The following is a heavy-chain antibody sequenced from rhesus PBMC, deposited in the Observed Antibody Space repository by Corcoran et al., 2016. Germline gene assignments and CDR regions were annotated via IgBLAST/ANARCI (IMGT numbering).Heavy chain of an antibody. CDR2: IDGNSGNT. V-gene: IGHV4-80*01. CDR3: ARSGGRDFDY. Sequence: QVQLQESGPGLVKPSETLSLTCAVSGGSFTSDWWSWIRQPPGKGLECIGEIDGNSGNTYYNPSLKSRVTISKDASKNQFSLSLSSVTAADTAVYYCARSGGRDFDYWGQGVLVTVSS. D-gene: IGHD1-44*02. J-gene: IGHJ4*01. CDR1: GGSFTSDW.